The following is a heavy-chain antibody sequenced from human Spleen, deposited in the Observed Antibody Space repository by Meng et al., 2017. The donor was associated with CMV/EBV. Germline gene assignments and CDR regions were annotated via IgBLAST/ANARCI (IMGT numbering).Heavy chain of an antibody. V-gene: IGHV3-21*01. CDR3: ASQRSDY. CDR1: GFPFRSYS. J-gene: IGHJ4*02. CDR2: ISDSGSYV. Sequence: SLRLSCAVSGFPFRSYSMNWVGQAPGKGLEWVSSISDSGSYVYYADSMKGRFTISRDNAKNSLYLQMNSLRAEDTAVYYCASQRSDYWGQGTLVTVSS.